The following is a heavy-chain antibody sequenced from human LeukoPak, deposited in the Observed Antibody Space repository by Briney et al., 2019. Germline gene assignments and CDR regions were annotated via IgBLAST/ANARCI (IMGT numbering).Heavy chain of an antibody. Sequence: SETLSLTCSVSGDSTSYFYWSWIRQAAGKGLEWIGRISGSGSTDYNASLKSRVTIPVDTSKNQISLKLSSVTAADAAAYYYASGEERRPAVTTLRWARKPFDYWGQGTLVTVSS. D-gene: IGHD4-17*01. CDR2: ISGSGST. V-gene: IGHV4-4*07. CDR1: GDSTSYFY. J-gene: IGHJ4*02. CDR3: ASGEERRPAVTTLRWARKPFDY.